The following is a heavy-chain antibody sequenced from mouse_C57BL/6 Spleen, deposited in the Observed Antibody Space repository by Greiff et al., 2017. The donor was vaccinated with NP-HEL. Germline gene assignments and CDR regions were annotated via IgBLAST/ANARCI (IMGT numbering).Heavy chain of an antibody. CDR1: GYSITSGYY. V-gene: IGHV3-6*01. CDR3: ARAVVATNFDY. D-gene: IGHD1-1*01. J-gene: IGHJ2*01. CDR2: ISYDGSN. Sequence: EVKLMESGPGLVKPSQSLSLTCSVTGYSITSGYYWNWIRQFPGNKLEWMGYISYDGSNNYNPSLKNRISITRDTSKNQFFLKLNSVTTEDTATYYCARAVVATNFDYWGQGTTLTVSS.